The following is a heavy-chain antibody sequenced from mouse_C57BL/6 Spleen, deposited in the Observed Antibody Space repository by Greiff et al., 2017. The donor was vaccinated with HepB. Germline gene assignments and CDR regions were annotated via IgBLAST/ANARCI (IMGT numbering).Heavy chain of an antibody. CDR1: GYTFTSYW. J-gene: IGHJ4*01. CDR2: IHPTSGST. Sequence: QVQLQQPGAELVKPGASVKLSCKASGYTFTSYWMHWVKQRPGQGLEWIGMIHPTSGSTNYNEKFKSKATLTVDKSSSTAYMQLSSLTSEDSAVYYCARSGSYYAMDYWGQGTSVTVSS. CDR3: ARSGSYYAMDY. V-gene: IGHV1-64*01.